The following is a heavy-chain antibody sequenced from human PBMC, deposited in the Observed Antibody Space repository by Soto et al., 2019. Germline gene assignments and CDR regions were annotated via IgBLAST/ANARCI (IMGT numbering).Heavy chain of an antibody. V-gene: IGHV4-30-4*01. CDR3: VVRNPRDNYYYYGMDV. CDR2: IYYSGST. J-gene: IGHJ6*02. Sequence: SETLSLTCTVSGGSISSGDYYWSWIRQPPGKGLEWIGYIYYSGSTYYNPSLKSRVTISVDTSKNQFSLKLSSVTAADTAVYYFVVRNPRDNYYYYGMDVWGQGTTVTVSS. D-gene: IGHD2-2*01. CDR1: GGSISSGDYY.